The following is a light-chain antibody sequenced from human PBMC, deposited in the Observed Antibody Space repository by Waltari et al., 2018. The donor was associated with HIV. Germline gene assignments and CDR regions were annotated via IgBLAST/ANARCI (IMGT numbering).Light chain of an antibody. Sequence: SSELTQPSSVSVSPGQTARITCSGDVLAKKYARWFQQKPGQAPVLVIYKDSERPSGIPERFSGSSSGNTASLTITGAQAEDEADYYCNSRDSSGNHLVFGGGTKLTVL. V-gene: IGLV3-27*01. CDR1: VLAKKY. CDR2: KDS. J-gene: IGLJ2*01. CDR3: NSRDSSGNHLV.